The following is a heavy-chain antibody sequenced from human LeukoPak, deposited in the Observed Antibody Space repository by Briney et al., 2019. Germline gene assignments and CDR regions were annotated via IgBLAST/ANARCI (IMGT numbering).Heavy chain of an antibody. Sequence: ASVKVSCKASGYTFTSYAMSWVRQAPGQGLEWMGWINTNTANPTYAQGFTGRFVFSLDTSVSTAYLQISSLKAEDTAVYYCTRPPTLVGATVRFDYWGQGTLVTVSS. CDR2: INTNTANP. V-gene: IGHV7-4-1*02. J-gene: IGHJ4*02. CDR1: GYTFTSYA. CDR3: TRPPTLVGATVRFDY. D-gene: IGHD1-26*01.